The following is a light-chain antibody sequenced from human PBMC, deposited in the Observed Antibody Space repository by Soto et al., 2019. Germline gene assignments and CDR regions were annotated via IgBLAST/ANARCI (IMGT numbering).Light chain of an antibody. V-gene: IGKV3-15*01. J-gene: IGKJ1*01. CDR3: HQYNHWLTWT. CDR2: GAS. CDR1: QSVSSSY. Sequence: EIVMTQSPATLSVSPVERATLSCMASQSVSSSYLAWYQQKPGQAPRLLIYGASSRATGIPARFSGSGSGTEFTLTISSLQSEDFAVYYCHQYNHWLTWTFGQGTKVDIK.